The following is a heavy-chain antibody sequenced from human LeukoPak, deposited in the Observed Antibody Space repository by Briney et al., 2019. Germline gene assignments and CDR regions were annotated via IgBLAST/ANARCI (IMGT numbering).Heavy chain of an antibody. J-gene: IGHJ4*02. D-gene: IGHD4-11*01. CDR3: ARVEGPTVNAMYYDL. Sequence: AGGSLRLSCVASGFTFRNHGMIWVRQAPGKGLEWLSYISPRSETKNYADSMKDRFTISRDDAENSVYLHMNSLRAEDTAVYYCARVEGPTVNAMYYDLWGQGTLVTVPS. CDR2: ISPRSETK. V-gene: IGHV3-48*01. CDR1: GFTFRNHG.